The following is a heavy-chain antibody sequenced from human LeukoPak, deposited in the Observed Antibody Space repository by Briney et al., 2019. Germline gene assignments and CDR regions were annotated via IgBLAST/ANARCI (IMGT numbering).Heavy chain of an antibody. CDR2: ISGSGGTT. D-gene: IGHD3-10*01. CDR3: AKSPYFYNSGRYVDV. J-gene: IGHJ6*03. Sequence: GGSLRLSWVPSGFTFSSFAMTWVRQAPGKGLEWVSSISGSGGTTYYADSIKGRFTISRDSSKNMLYLQMNRLRAEDTAVYYCAKSPYFYNSGRYVDVWGKGTTVTVSS. CDR1: GFTFSSFA. V-gene: IGHV3-23*01.